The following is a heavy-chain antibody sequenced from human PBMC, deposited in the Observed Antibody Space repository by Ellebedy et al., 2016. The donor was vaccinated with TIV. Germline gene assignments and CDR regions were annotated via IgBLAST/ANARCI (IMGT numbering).Heavy chain of an antibody. CDR3: AEEGGSSRGASGMDV. Sequence: PGGSLRLSCAASEFTLNTYGMHRVRQTPDKGLEWVAFISSDGSEKYYVGSVKGRFTISRDISKNTLYLEMNSLRGDDTAVYYCAEEGGSSRGASGMDVWGQGTTVIVSS. J-gene: IGHJ6*02. CDR2: ISSDGSEK. D-gene: IGHD6-6*01. CDR1: EFTLNTYG. V-gene: IGHV3-30*18.